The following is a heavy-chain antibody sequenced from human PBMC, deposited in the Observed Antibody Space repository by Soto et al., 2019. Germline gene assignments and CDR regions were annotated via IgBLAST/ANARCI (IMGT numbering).Heavy chain of an antibody. D-gene: IGHD1-26*01. CDR3: ARSSGGNFGIIIEGTNWFAP. V-gene: IGHV1-18*01. J-gene: IGHJ5*02. Sequence: ASVKVSCKTSGYTFNTYGINWVRQAPGQGPEWMGVINPHGGSTAYAQKFKGRVTLTRDTSASTVYMEVSSLTSEDTAMYYCARSSGGNFGIIIEGTNWFAPWGQGTLVTVSS. CDR2: INPHGGST. CDR1: GYTFNTYG.